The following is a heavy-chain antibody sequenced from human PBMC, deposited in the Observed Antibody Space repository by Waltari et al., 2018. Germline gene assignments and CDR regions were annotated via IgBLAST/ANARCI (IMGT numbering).Heavy chain of an antibody. CDR1: GFTFSSYE. CDR3: ARDGKEGSITIFGVHHYGMDV. V-gene: IGHV3-48*03. CDR2: ISSSGSTI. D-gene: IGHD3-3*01. J-gene: IGHJ6*02. Sequence: EVQLVESGGGLVQPGGSLRLSCAASGFTFSSYEMNWVRQAPGKGLEWVSYISSSGSTIYYADSVKGRFTISRDNAKNSLYLQMNSLRAEDTAVYYCARDGKEGSITIFGVHHYGMDVWGQGP.